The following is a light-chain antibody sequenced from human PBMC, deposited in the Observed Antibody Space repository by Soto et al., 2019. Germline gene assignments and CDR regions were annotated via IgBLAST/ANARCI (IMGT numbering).Light chain of an antibody. CDR1: QNISSW. CDR3: QHYKAFSPWT. CDR2: DAS. Sequence: IQMTQSPSALSASVGDRVTITCRVSQNISSWLAWYQQKAGKAPKSLIYDASSLESGVPSRMSGSGSGTEFTLTITNLQPDDSATYYCQHYKAFSPWTFGQGTKVDIK. J-gene: IGKJ1*01. V-gene: IGKV1-5*01.